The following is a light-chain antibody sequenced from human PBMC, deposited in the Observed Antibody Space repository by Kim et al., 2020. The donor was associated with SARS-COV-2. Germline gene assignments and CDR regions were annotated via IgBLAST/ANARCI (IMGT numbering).Light chain of an antibody. V-gene: IGLV1-47*01. CDR2: RNT. Sequence: GLWVTLSCSGSSSNIESNYVYWYQQLPGPAPTLLIYRNTQWPSGVPDRFSVSKSGSAASLAITGLRSEDVADYYCATWDDSLSGQVFGGGTQLTVL. CDR1: SSNIESNY. J-gene: IGLJ3*02. CDR3: ATWDDSLSGQV.